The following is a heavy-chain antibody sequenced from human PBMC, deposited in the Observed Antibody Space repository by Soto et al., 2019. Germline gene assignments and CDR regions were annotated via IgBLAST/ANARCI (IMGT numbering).Heavy chain of an antibody. D-gene: IGHD6-13*01. CDR3: ARDLGYSVFDY. J-gene: IGHJ4*02. Sequence: SLRLSCAASGFPFSRYWMSWVRQAPGKGLEWVANMNQDGGEKNYVDSVKGRFTIARDNAKNSLSLQMNSLRSEDTAVYYCARDLGYSVFDYWGLGTLVTVSS. CDR1: GFPFSRYW. V-gene: IGHV3-7*01. CDR2: MNQDGGEK.